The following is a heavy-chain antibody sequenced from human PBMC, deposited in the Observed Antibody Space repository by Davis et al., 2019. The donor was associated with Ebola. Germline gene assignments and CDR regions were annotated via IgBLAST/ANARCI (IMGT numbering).Heavy chain of an antibody. D-gene: IGHD2-2*01. Sequence: MPSETLSLTCAVHGGSFSGYYWSWTRQPPGKGLEWIGQINHSGSTNYNPSLMTRVTIAVDTSKNQFSLKPSSVPAADTALYYCARIVVVPAAKKKRDYYYYGMDVWGQGTTVTVSS. CDR2: INHSGST. J-gene: IGHJ6*02. CDR1: GGSFSGYY. CDR3: ARIVVVPAAKKKRDYYYYGMDV. V-gene: IGHV4-34*01.